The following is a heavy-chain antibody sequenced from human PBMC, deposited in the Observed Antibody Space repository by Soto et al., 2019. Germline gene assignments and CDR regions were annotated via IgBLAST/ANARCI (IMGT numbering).Heavy chain of an antibody. J-gene: IGHJ4*02. CDR1: GGSISSYY. D-gene: IGHD6-6*01. Sequence: TSETLSLTCTVSGGSISSYYWSWIRQPPGKGLEWIGYIYYSGSTNYNPSLKSRVTISVDTSKNQFSLKLSSVTAADTAVYYCARLVSRAARPSATIDYWGQGTLVTVSS. CDR2: IYYSGST. CDR3: ARLVSRAARPSATIDY. V-gene: IGHV4-59*08.